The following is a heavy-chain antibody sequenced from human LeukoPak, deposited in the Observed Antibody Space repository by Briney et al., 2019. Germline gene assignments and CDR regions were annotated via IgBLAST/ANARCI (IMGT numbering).Heavy chain of an antibody. CDR1: GGSINTYY. V-gene: IGHV4-4*07. J-gene: IGHJ4*02. Sequence: SETLSLTCSVSGGSINTYYWSCIRQPAGKGLEWIGRIHSSGSTHYNPSLKSRVTMSLDTSKNQFSLKLTSVTAADTAVYYCARDDDFFDYWGQGTLVTVSS. CDR2: IHSSGST. CDR3: ARDDDFFDY.